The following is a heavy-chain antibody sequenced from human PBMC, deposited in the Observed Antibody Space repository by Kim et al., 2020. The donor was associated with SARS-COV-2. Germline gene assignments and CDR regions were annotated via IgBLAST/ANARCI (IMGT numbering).Heavy chain of an antibody. CDR3: ARGGGDSYYHGMDV. V-gene: IGHV3-11*05. J-gene: IGHJ6*04. Sequence: GGSLRLSCAASGFSFGDYYMSWVRQAPGKGLEWLSYIGTDSLYTVYADSVMGRFTVSRDNAKKSLWLQMSSLRVDDTAVYYCARGGGDSYYHGMDVWGSGTTVTVSA. D-gene: IGHD2-15*01. CDR1: GFSFGDYY. CDR2: IGTDSLYT.